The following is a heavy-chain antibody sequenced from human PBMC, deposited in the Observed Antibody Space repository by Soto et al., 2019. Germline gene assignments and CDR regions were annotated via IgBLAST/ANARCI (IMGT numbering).Heavy chain of an antibody. CDR1: GFTFSSSA. Sequence: PGGSLRLSCASSGFTFSSSAMTCVRQTPGKGLEWVSSIDSAFATYYSDSLKGHFTISRDNSKNTVYLQMNSLRADDTAVYYCAKDQWELMHWGQGTLVTVSS. CDR2: IDSAFAT. CDR3: AKDQWELMH. D-gene: IGHD1-26*01. V-gene: IGHV3-23*05. J-gene: IGHJ4*01.